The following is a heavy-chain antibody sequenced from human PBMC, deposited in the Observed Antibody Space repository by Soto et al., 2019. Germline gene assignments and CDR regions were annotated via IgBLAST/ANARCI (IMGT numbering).Heavy chain of an antibody. V-gene: IGHV1-69*01. CDR3: ASTYSSSWYWFDP. CDR2: IIPIFGTA. J-gene: IGHJ5*02. D-gene: IGHD6-13*01. Sequence: QVQLVQSGAEVKKPGSSVKVSCKASGVTFSSYAISWVRQAPGQGLEWMGGIIPIFGTANYAQKFQGRVTITSDESTSTASMELSSLRSEDTAVDYCASTYSSSWYWFDPWGQGTLVTVSS. CDR1: GVTFSSYA.